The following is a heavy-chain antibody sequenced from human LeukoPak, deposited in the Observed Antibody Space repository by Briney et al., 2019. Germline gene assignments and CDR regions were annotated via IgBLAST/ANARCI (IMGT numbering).Heavy chain of an antibody. CDR1: GGSFSGYY. D-gene: IGHD5-18*01. V-gene: IGHV4-34*01. J-gene: IGHJ6*03. Sequence: SETLSLTCAVYGGSFSGYYWSWIRQPPGKGLEWIGEINHSGSTNYNPSLKSRVTISVDTSKNQFSLKLSSVTAADTAVYYCARGRYVYYYYYYYMDVWGKGTTVTVSS. CDR2: INHSGST. CDR3: ARGRYVYYYYYYYMDV.